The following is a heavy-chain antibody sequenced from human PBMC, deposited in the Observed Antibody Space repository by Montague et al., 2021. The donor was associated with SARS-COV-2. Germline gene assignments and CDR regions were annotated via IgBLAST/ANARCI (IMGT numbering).Heavy chain of an antibody. J-gene: IGHJ4*02. Sequence: SETLSLTCAVSGASVSNAFWGGWVREPQGQGLEGIAEMHHSGGSNYNPSLASRVTISLDYSKNQLSLMLSSVTAADTAMYYCASHPVWQQLITWGQGTLVSVSS. D-gene: IGHD6-13*01. CDR1: GASVSNAFW. V-gene: IGHV4-4*02. CDR2: MHHSGGS. CDR3: ASHPVWQQLIT.